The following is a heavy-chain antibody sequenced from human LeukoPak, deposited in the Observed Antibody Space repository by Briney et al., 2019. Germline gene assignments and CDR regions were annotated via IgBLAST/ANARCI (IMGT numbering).Heavy chain of an antibody. D-gene: IGHD2-2*01. J-gene: IGHJ4*02. CDR3: HFKYCSSSSCFYYFDY. V-gene: IGHV4-39*01. CDR1: GGSISSSSHY. Sequence: SETLSLTCTVSGGSISSSSHYWGWIRQPPGKGLEWIGSIYYSGITYYNPSLRSRVTISVDTSKNQFSLKLSSVTATDTAVYYCHFKYCSSSSCFYYFDYWGQGTLVTVSS. CDR2: IYYSGIT.